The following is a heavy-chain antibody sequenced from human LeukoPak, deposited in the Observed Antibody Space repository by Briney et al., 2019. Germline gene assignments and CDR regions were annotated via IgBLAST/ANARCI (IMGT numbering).Heavy chain of an antibody. J-gene: IGHJ4*02. Sequence: GGSLRLSCAASGFTFSNYWMHWVRQAPGKGLVWVSRINSDGSSTTYADSVKGRFTISRDNAKNTLYLQMSSLRAEDAAVYYCARRTANYGGYDYWGQGTLVTVSS. D-gene: IGHD2-21*01. V-gene: IGHV3-74*01. CDR3: ARRTANYGGYDY. CDR2: INSDGSST. CDR1: GFTFSNYW.